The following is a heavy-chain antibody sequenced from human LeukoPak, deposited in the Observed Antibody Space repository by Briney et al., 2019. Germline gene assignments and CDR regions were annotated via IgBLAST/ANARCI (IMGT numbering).Heavy chain of an antibody. CDR3: ARSEYSYGADAFDI. V-gene: IGHV4-39*07. J-gene: IGHJ3*02. CDR2: KYYSGST. Sequence: SETLSLTCTVSGGSISSSSYYWGWIRQPPGRGLEWIGHKYYSGSTYYNPSLKSRVSISVDTTIYQFSLNLSSVTAADTAVYYCARSEYSYGADAFDIWGQGTMVTVSS. CDR1: GGSISSSSYY. D-gene: IGHD5-18*01.